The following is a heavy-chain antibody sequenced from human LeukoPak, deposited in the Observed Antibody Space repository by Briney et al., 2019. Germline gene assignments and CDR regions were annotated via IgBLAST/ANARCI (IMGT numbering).Heavy chain of an antibody. Sequence: GGSLRLSCAASGFTFSSYAMHWVRQAPWKGLEYVSAISSNGGSTYYANSVKGRFTISRDNSKNTLYLQMGSLRVEDMAVYYCARDNRVIGRTLGYYFDYWGQGTLVTVSS. CDR2: ISSNGGST. J-gene: IGHJ4*02. D-gene: IGHD3-10*01. CDR3: ARDNRVIGRTLGYYFDY. CDR1: GFTFSSYA. V-gene: IGHV3-64*01.